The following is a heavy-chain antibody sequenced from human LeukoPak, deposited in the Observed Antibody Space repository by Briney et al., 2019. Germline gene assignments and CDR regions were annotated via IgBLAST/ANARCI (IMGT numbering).Heavy chain of an antibody. CDR2: IYYSGST. CDR1: GGSISSYY. J-gene: IGHJ2*01. D-gene: IGHD1-26*01. CDR3: ARDLGSYYVNWYFDL. V-gene: IGHV4-59*01. Sequence: SETLSLTCTVSGGSISSYYWSWIRQPPGKGLEWIGYIYYSGSTNYNPSLKSRVTISVDTSKNQFSLKLSSVTAADTAVYYCARDLGSYYVNWYFDLWGRGTLVTVSS.